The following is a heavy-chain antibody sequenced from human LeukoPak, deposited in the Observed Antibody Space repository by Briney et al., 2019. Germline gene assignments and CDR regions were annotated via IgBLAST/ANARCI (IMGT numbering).Heavy chain of an antibody. V-gene: IGHV3-33*01. D-gene: IGHD6-13*01. CDR1: GFTFSSYG. Sequence: GGSLRLSCAAPGFTFSSYGMHWVRQAPGKGLEWVAVIWYDGSNKYYADSVKGRFTISRDNSKNTPYLQMNSLRAEDTAVYYCASSWYRNYFDYWGQGTLVTVSS. CDR2: IWYDGSNK. J-gene: IGHJ4*02. CDR3: ASSWYRNYFDY.